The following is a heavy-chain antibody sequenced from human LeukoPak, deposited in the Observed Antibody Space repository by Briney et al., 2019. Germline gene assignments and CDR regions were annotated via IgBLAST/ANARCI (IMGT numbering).Heavy chain of an antibody. D-gene: IGHD3-10*01. J-gene: IGHJ4*02. V-gene: IGHV1-69*04. CDR3: ASLESSGSYY. Sequence: ASVKVSCKASGGTFSSYAISWVRQAPGQGLEWWGRIIPILGIANYAQKFQGRVTITADKSTSTAYMALSSLRAEDTAVYYCASLESSGSYYWGQGTLVTVSS. CDR2: IIPILGIA. CDR1: GGTFSSYA.